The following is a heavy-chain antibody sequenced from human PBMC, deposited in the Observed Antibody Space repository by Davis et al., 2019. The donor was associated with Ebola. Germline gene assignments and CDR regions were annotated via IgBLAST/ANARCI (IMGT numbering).Heavy chain of an antibody. D-gene: IGHD2-2*02. Sequence: PGGSLRLSCAASGFTFRSYAMDWVRQAPGKGLEWVSAISGGGGSTYYADSVKGRFTISRDNSKNTLYLQMNSLRAEDTAVYYCAKDYCTSTSCYNYMDVWGKGTTVIVSS. CDR1: GFTFRSYA. CDR3: AKDYCTSTSCYNYMDV. J-gene: IGHJ6*03. CDR2: ISGGGGST. V-gene: IGHV3-23*01.